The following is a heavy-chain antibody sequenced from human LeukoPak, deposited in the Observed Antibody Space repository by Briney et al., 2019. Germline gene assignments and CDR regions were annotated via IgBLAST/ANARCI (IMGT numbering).Heavy chain of an antibody. J-gene: IGHJ4*02. Sequence: ASVKVSCKASGYTFTGYYMHWVRQAPGQGLEWMGWINPNSGGTNYAQKFQGRVTMTRDTSTSTAYMELSRLRSDDTAVYYCARVPTTRGYSGYDYPYYFDYWGQGTLVTVSS. CDR1: GYTFTGYY. CDR3: ARVPTTRGYSGYDYPYYFDY. CDR2: INPNSGGT. D-gene: IGHD5-12*01. V-gene: IGHV1-2*02.